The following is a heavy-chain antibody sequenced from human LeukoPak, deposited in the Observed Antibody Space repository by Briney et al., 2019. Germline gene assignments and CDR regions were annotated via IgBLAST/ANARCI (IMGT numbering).Heavy chain of an antibody. D-gene: IGHD1-1*01. CDR3: ARENWYSDY. CDR2: VNPDSGGT. CDR1: GYTFTNFR. Sequence: ASVKVSCKASGYTFTNFRLHWLRQAHGQGLEWMGWVNPDSGGTNYQQNFQGRVTKTRDRSTSTVYMELSRLRSDDTAVYYCARENWYSDYWGQGTLVIVSS. V-gene: IGHV1-2*02. J-gene: IGHJ4*02.